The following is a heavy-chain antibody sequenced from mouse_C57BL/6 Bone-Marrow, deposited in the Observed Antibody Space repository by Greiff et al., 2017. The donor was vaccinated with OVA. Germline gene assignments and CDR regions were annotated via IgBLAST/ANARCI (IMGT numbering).Heavy chain of an antibody. J-gene: IGHJ2*01. CDR2: IYPRSGNT. CDR3: AYGNYVFDY. CDR1: GYTFTSYG. V-gene: IGHV1-81*01. Sequence: VQGVESGAELARPGASVKLSCKASGYTFTSYGISWVKQRTGQGLEWIGEIYPRSGNTYYNEKFKGKATLTADKSSSTAYMELRSLTSEDSAVYFCAYGNYVFDYWGQGTTLTVSS. D-gene: IGHD2-1*01.